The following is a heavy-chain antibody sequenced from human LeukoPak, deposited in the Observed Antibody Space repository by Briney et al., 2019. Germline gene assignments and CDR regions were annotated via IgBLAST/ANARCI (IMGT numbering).Heavy chain of an antibody. CDR2: IYYSGST. V-gene: IGHV4-39*07. Sequence: PSETLSLTCTVSGGSISSSSYYWGWIRQPPGKGLEWIGSIYYSGSTYYNPSLKSRVTISVDTSKNQFSLKLSSVTAADTAVYYCASSSWLRGDLYYYYYYMDVWGEGTTVTVSS. CDR3: ASSSWLRGDLYYYYYYMDV. CDR1: GGSISSSSYY. J-gene: IGHJ6*03. D-gene: IGHD5-18*01.